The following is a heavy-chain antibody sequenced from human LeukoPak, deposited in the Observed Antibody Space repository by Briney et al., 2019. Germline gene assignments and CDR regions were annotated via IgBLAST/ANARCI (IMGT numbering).Heavy chain of an antibody. J-gene: IGHJ5*02. CDR1: GGSVSSHH. Sequence: SETLSLTCTVSGGSVSSHHWSWIRQPAGKGLEWIGRIHTSGSTNYNPSLKSRVTLSIDTSKSQFSLKLRSVTAADTAVYYCARGYALDPWGQGTLVTVSS. V-gene: IGHV4-4*07. CDR3: ARGYALDP. D-gene: IGHD2-8*01. CDR2: IHTSGST.